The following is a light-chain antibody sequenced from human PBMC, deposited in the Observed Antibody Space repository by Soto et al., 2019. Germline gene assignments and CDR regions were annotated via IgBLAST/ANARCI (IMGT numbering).Light chain of an antibody. CDR1: QTIKNW. CDR2: TTS. J-gene: IGKJ4*01. Sequence: IQVTQSPSSVSASVGDRVTITCRASQTIKNWLAWYQQKPGRAPKPLILTTSTLHSGVPSRFSGSGSGTEFTLTISSLQPEDFATYYGQQANSFPLTFGGGTKVESK. V-gene: IGKV1D-12*01. CDR3: QQANSFPLT.